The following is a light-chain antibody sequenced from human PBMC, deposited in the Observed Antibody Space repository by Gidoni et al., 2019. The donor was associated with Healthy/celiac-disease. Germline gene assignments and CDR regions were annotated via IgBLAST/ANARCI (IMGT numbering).Light chain of an antibody. CDR3: RQALQTPLT. CDR1: QSLLHSNGYNY. V-gene: IGKV2-28*01. Sequence: DIVMTQSPLSLPVTPGEPASISCRSSQSLLHSNGYNYLDWYLQKPGQSPQLLIYLGSNRASGVSDRFSGSGSGTDFTLKISRVEAEDVGVYYCRQALQTPLTFXGXTKVEIK. CDR2: LGS. J-gene: IGKJ4*01.